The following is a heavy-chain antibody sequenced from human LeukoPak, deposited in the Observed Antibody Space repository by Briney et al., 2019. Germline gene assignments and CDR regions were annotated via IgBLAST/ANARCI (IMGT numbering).Heavy chain of an antibody. CDR3: ARVPRVGVTMVRGVSWFDP. V-gene: IGHV3-11*01. Sequence: KPGGSLRLSCAASGFTFSDYYMSWIRQPPGKGLEWVSYISSSGSTIYYADSVKGRFTISRDNAKNSLYLQMNSLRAEDTAVYYCARVPRVGVTMVRGVSWFDPWGQGTLVTVSS. D-gene: IGHD3-10*01. J-gene: IGHJ5*02. CDR2: ISSSGSTI. CDR1: GFTFSDYY.